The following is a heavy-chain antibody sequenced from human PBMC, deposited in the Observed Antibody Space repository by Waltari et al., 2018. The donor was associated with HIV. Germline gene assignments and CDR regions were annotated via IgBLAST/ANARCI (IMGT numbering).Heavy chain of an antibody. CDR2: IYTSGST. J-gene: IGHJ4*02. CDR3: ARYYCSGGSCSDY. V-gene: IGHV4-61*02. D-gene: IGHD2-15*01. Sequence: QVQLQESGPGLVKPSQTLSLTCTVSGGSISSGSYYWSWIRQPAGKGLEWIGRIYTSGSTNYNPSLKSRVTISVDTSKNQCSLKLSSVTAADTAVYYCARYYCSGGSCSDYWGQGTLVTVSS. CDR1: GGSISSGSYY.